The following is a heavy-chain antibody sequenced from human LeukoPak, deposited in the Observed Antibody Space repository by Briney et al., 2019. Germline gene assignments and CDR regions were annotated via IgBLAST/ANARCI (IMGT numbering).Heavy chain of an antibody. D-gene: IGHD2-2*01. J-gene: IGHJ4*02. CDR2: ITSTSGTI. CDR3: ARDRYATY. V-gene: IGHV3-48*04. Sequence: LAGGSLRLSCAASGFTFSSHTMIRVRQAPGKGLECISYITSTSGTIYYADSVKGRFTISRDNAKNSLYLQMNSLRAEDTAVYYCARDRYATYWGQGTPVTVSS. CDR1: GFTFSSHT.